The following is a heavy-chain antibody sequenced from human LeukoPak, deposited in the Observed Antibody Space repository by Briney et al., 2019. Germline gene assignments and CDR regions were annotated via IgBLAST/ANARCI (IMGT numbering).Heavy chain of an antibody. V-gene: IGHV4-61*09. CDR2: IYTSGST. J-gene: IGHJ6*03. CDR3: ARDSPICSSISCLSYYYNYYMHV. Sequence: KAAQTLSLTCTVSGGSINSGSYYWNWIRQPAGKGLEWIGHIYTSGSTNYNPSLKSRVTISVDTSKNQFSLKLTSVTAADKAVYYCARDSPICSSISCLSYYYNYYMHVWGKETTVTVSS. D-gene: IGHD2-2*01. CDR1: GGSINSGSYY.